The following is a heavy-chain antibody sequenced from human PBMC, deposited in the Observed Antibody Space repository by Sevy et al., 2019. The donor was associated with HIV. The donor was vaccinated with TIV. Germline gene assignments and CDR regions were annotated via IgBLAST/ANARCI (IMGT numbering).Heavy chain of an antibody. CDR1: GFTFSSYT. Sequence: GGSLRLSCAASGFTFSSYTMNWVRQAPGKGLEWISYISSSGSTIYYADSVKGRFTISRDNAKNSLYLQMNSLRDEDTAGYYGAGDDLGYCTTTGCGGWFDPWGQGTLVTVSS. CDR2: ISSSGSTI. V-gene: IGHV3-48*02. D-gene: IGHD2-2*01. J-gene: IGHJ5*02. CDR3: AGDDLGYCTTTGCGGWFDP.